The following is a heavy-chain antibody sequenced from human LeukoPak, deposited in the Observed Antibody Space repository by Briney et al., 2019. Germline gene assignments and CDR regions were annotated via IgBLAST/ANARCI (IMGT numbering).Heavy chain of an antibody. J-gene: IGHJ4*02. CDR3: ALPYGDNRHY. V-gene: IGHV3-9*01. CDR1: GFTFDDYA. D-gene: IGHD4-17*01. Sequence: QAGGSLRLSCAASGFTFDDYAMHWVRQAPGKGLEWVSGISWNSGSIGYADSVKGRFTISRDNSKNTLYPQLNSLRAEDTAVYYCALPYGDNRHYWGQGTLVTFSS. CDR2: ISWNSGSI.